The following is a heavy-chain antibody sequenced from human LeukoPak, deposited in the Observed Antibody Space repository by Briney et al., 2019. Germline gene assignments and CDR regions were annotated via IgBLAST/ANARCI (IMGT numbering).Heavy chain of an antibody. V-gene: IGHV3-30-3*01. CDR1: GFTFSSYA. CDR3: ARETGGYNYGFDY. D-gene: IGHD5-24*01. Sequence: GGSLRLSCAASGFTFSSYAMHWVRQAPGKGLEWVAVISYDGSNRYYADSVKGRFTISRDNSKNTLYLQMNSLRAEDTAVYYCARETGGYNYGFDYWGQGTLVTVSS. CDR2: ISYDGSNR. J-gene: IGHJ4*02.